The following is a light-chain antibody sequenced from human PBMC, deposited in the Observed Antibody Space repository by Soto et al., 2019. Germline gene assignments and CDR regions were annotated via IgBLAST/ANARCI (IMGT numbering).Light chain of an antibody. V-gene: IGLV2-14*01. Sequence: QSVLTQPASVSASPGQSITISCTGTSSDVGTYDDVSWYRQHPGKGPKLLIYEVTNRPSGVSNRFSGSKSGNTASLTISGIQAEDEADYYCSSYTISSTYVFGSGTKLTVL. CDR3: SSYTISSTYV. J-gene: IGLJ1*01. CDR1: SSDVGTYDD. CDR2: EVT.